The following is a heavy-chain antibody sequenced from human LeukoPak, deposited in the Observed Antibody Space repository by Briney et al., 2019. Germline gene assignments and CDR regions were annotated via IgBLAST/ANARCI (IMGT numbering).Heavy chain of an antibody. D-gene: IGHD6-19*01. J-gene: IGHJ3*02. CDR3: ARSRIAVALGAFDI. CDR2: ICAYNGNT. V-gene: IGHV1-18*01. Sequence: ASVKVSCKASGYTFTSYGISWVRQAPGQGLEWMGWICAYNGNTNYAQKLQGRVTMTTDTSTSTAYMELRSLRSDDTAVYYCARSRIAVALGAFDIWGQGTMVTVSS. CDR1: GYTFTSYG.